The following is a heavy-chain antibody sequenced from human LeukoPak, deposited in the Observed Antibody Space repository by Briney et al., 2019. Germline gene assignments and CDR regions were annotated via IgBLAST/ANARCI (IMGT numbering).Heavy chain of an antibody. V-gene: IGHV4-4*02. CDR2: IYHSGST. CDR3: ARGPRYSSGRYHV. Sequence: SGTLSLTCAVSGGSISSSNWWSWVRQPPGKGLEWIGEIYHSGSTNYNPSLKSRVTISVDTSKNQFSLKLTSVTAADTAVYYCARGPRYSSGRYHVWGKGTTVTISS. D-gene: IGHD6-19*01. J-gene: IGHJ6*04. CDR1: GGSISSSNW.